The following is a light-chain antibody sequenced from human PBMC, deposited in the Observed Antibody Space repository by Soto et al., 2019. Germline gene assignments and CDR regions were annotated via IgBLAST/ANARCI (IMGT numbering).Light chain of an antibody. Sequence: EIVLTQSPGTLSLSPGERATLSCRASQSVSSSYLAWYQQKPGQAPRLLIYDASRPTGIPDRFSASGSGTDFTLTITRLEPEDFAVYYCQHYGTSALFGPGTKVDI. J-gene: IGKJ3*01. V-gene: IGKV3-20*01. CDR2: DAS. CDR1: QSVSSSY. CDR3: QHYGTSAL.